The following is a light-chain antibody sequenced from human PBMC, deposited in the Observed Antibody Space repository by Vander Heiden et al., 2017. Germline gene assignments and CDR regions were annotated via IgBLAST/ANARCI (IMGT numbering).Light chain of an antibody. CDR1: QSVLYSSNNKNY. CDR2: WAS. V-gene: IGKV4-1*01. J-gene: IGKJ2*01. CDR3: QQDESTPYT. Sequence: DIVMTQSPDSLAVSLGERATINCKSSQSVLYSSNNKNYLAWYQQKPGQPPKLLIYWASTRESGVPDRFSGSGSGTDFTLTISSLQAEDVAVYYCQQDESTPYTFGQRIKLGI.